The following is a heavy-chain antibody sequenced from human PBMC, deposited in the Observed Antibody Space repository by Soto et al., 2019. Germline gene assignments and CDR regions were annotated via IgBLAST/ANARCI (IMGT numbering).Heavy chain of an antibody. V-gene: IGHV4-31*03. J-gene: IGHJ6*02. Sequence: QLQLQESGPGLVKPSQTLSLTCTVSGVSISSGGYYWSWIRQHPGKGLEWIGYIYYSGSTYYNPSLKSRVTISVDTSKNQFSLKLSSVTAADTAVYYCARVNCSGGSCFPVRYYYYGMDVWGQGTTVTVSS. CDR1: GVSISSGGYY. CDR2: IYYSGST. D-gene: IGHD2-15*01. CDR3: ARVNCSGGSCFPVRYYYYGMDV.